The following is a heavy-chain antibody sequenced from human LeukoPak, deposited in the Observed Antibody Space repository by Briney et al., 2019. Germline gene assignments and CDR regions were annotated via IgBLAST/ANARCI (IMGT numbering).Heavy chain of an antibody. D-gene: IGHD5-24*01. V-gene: IGHV4-34*01. CDR1: GGSFSGYY. CDR2: INHSGSA. Sequence: ETLSLTCXVYGGSFSGYYWSWIRQPPGKGLEWIGEINHSGSANYNPSLKSRVTISVDTSKNQFSLKLSSVTAADTAVYYCARVRDPYYFDYWGQGTLVTVSS. J-gene: IGHJ4*02. CDR3: ARVRDPYYFDY.